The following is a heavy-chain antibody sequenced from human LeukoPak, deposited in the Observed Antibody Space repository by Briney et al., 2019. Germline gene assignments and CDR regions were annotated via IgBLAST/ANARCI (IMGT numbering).Heavy chain of an antibody. CDR1: GFTFSSYA. J-gene: IGHJ4*02. Sequence: GRSLRLSCAASGFTFSSYAMHWVRQAPGKGLEWVAAISYDGSNKYYADSVKGRFTISRDNSKNTLYLQMNSLRAEDTAVYYCARGGSYHTNDYWGQGTLVTVSS. CDR2: ISYDGSNK. V-gene: IGHV3-30*04. CDR3: ARGGSYHTNDY. D-gene: IGHD1-26*01.